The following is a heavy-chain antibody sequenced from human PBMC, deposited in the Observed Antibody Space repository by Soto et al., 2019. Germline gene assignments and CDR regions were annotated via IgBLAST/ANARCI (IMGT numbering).Heavy chain of an antibody. CDR3: ARGPSFGYYDNSGYYSLHYFDY. J-gene: IGHJ4*02. Sequence: SETLSLTCAVYGGSFSGYYWSWIRQPPGKGLEWIGEINHSGSTNYNPSLKSRVTISVDTSKNQFSLKLSSVTAADTAVYYCARGPSFGYYDNSGYYSLHYFDYWGQGTLVTVSS. CDR1: GGSFSGYY. D-gene: IGHD3-22*01. V-gene: IGHV4-34*01. CDR2: INHSGST.